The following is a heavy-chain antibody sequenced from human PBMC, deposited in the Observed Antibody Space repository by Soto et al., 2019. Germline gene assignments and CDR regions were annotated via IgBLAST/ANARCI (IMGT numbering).Heavy chain of an antibody. J-gene: IGHJ5*02. Sequence: SETLSLTCTVSGGSISSSSCYWGWIRQPPGKGLEWIGSIYYSGSTYHNPSLKSRVTISVDTSKNQFSLNLSSVTAADTAVYYCALCVASGGTWWFDPWGQGALVTVSS. CDR1: GGSISSSSCY. V-gene: IGHV4-39*01. D-gene: IGHD6-13*01. CDR3: ALCVASGGTWWFDP. CDR2: IYYSGST.